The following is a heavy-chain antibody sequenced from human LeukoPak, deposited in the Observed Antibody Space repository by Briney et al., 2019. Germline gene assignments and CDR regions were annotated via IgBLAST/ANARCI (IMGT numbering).Heavy chain of an antibody. Sequence: ASVKVSCKASGYTFTGYYMHWVRQAPGQGLEWMGGINPNSGGTNYAQKFQGRVTMTRDTSISTAYMELSRLTFDDTAVYYCGRKSAARKTSEFDYWGQGTLVTVSS. CDR3: GRKSAARKTSEFDY. V-gene: IGHV1-2*02. J-gene: IGHJ4*02. CDR2: INPNSGGT. D-gene: IGHD6-6*01. CDR1: GYTFTGYY.